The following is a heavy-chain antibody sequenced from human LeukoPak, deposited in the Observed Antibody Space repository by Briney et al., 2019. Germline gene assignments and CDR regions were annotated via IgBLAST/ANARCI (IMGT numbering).Heavy chain of an antibody. D-gene: IGHD6-19*01. Sequence: GASVKVSCKASGYTXTGYYMHGVRQAPGQGLEWMGWINPNSGGTNYAQKFQGRVTMTRDTSISTAYMELSRLRSDDTAVYYCARDQWDSSGWFDYWGQGTLVTVSS. V-gene: IGHV1-2*02. CDR3: ARDQWDSSGWFDY. J-gene: IGHJ4*02. CDR2: INPNSGGT. CDR1: GYTXTGYY.